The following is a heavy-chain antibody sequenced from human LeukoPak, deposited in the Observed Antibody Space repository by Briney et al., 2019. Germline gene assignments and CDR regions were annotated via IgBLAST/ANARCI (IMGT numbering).Heavy chain of an antibody. J-gene: IGHJ4*02. CDR3: ARSALLRTPSDF. D-gene: IGHD5/OR15-5a*01. V-gene: IGHV3-66*01. CDR1: GFTVSSNF. CDR2: FYSGSST. Sequence: GGSLRLSCSASGFTVSSNFMSWVRQAPGKGLEWISVFYSGSSTYYAASVKGRFTIARDNSKNTVYLQMNSLRVEDTAVYYCARSALLRTPSDFWGQGTLVTVSS.